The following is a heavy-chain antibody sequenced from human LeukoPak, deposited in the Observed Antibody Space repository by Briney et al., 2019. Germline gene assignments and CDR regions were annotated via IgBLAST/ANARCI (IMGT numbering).Heavy chain of an antibody. CDR1: GFTFSSYG. Sequence: GRSLRLSCAASGFTFSSYGMHWVRQAPGKGLEWGAVIWYDGSNKYYADSVKGRFTISRDNSKNTLYLQMNSLRAEDTAVYYCAKDMIAAAGNEVPWFDPWGQGTLVTVSS. CDR3: AKDMIAAAGNEVPWFDP. V-gene: IGHV3-33*06. D-gene: IGHD6-13*01. J-gene: IGHJ5*02. CDR2: IWYDGSNK.